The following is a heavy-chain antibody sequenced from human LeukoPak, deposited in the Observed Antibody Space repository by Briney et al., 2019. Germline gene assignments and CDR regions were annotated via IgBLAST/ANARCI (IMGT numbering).Heavy chain of an antibody. J-gene: IGHJ4*02. Sequence: GGSLRLSCAASGFTFSSYAMHWVRQAPGKRLEWVAVISYDGSNKYYADSVKGRFTISRDNSKNTLYLQMNSLRAEDTAVYYCARDHTAFDYWGQGTLVTVSS. CDR1: GFTFSSYA. CDR3: ARDHTAFDY. CDR2: ISYDGSNK. V-gene: IGHV3-30*04. D-gene: IGHD5-18*01.